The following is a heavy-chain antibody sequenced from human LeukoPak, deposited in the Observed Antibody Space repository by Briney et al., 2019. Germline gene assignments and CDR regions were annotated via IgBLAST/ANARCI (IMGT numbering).Heavy chain of an antibody. CDR1: AGSISSSSYY. J-gene: IGHJ1*01. Sequence: SETLSFTCTVYAGSISSSSYYWGWIRQPPGKGLERIGSIYYSGSTYYNPSLKSRVTISVNTSKNQFSLKLSSVTAADTAVYYCARQKSGNLRWGQGTLVTVSS. D-gene: IGHD1-26*01. CDR3: ARQKSGNLR. CDR2: IYYSGST. V-gene: IGHV4-39*01.